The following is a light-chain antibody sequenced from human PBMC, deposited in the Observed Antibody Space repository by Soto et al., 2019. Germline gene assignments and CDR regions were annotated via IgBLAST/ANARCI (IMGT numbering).Light chain of an antibody. Sequence: EIVMTQSPATLSVSPGERATLSCRASRSVSSNLAWYQQKPGQAPRLLMYGASTRATGIPARFSGSGSGTEFTLTISSLQSEDFAVYYCQKYNNWPPYTFGQGTKLEIK. V-gene: IGKV3-15*01. CDR2: GAS. J-gene: IGKJ2*01. CDR1: RSVSSN. CDR3: QKYNNWPPYT.